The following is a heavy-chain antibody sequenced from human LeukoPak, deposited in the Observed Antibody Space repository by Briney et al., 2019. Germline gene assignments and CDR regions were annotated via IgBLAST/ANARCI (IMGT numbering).Heavy chain of an antibody. Sequence: SGTLSLTCTVSGGSLSSYYWSWIRQPPGKGLEWIGYIYSSGSTNYNPSLEGRVTISEDTSKNQFSLKLRSVTAADTAIYYCARRSWYVDYWGQGTLVTVSS. CDR3: ARRSWYVDY. D-gene: IGHD6-13*01. CDR1: GGSLSSYY. V-gene: IGHV4-59*08. J-gene: IGHJ4*02. CDR2: IYSSGST.